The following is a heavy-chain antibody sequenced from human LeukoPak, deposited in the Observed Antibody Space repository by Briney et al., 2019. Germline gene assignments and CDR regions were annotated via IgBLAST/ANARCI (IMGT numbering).Heavy chain of an antibody. J-gene: IGHJ6*02. V-gene: IGHV3-23*01. CDR1: GFTFSSYA. D-gene: IGHD6-19*01. CDR2: ISGSGGST. Sequence: GGSLRLSCAASGFTFSSYAMSWVRQAPGKGLEWVSAISGSGGSTYYADSVKGRFTISRDSSKNTLYLQMNSLRAEDTAVYYCAKVSGAYSSGWYLDYYYYYGMDVWGQGTTVTVSS. CDR3: AKVSGAYSSGWYLDYYYYYGMDV.